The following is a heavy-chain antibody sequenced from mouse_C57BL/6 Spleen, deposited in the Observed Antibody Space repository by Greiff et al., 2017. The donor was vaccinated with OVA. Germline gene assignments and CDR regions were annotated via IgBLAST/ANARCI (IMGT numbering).Heavy chain of an antibody. D-gene: IGHD4-1*01. J-gene: IGHJ1*03. CDR2: ISSGSSTI. V-gene: IGHV5-17*01. CDR1: GFTFSDYG. Sequence: EVQLVESGGGLVKPGGSLKLSCAASGFTFSDYGMHWVRQAPEKGLEWVAYISSGSSTIYYADTVKGRFTISRDNAKNTLFLQMTSLRSEDTSMYYCARLEIITGTDWYFDVWGTGTTVTVSS. CDR3: ARLEIITGTDWYFDV.